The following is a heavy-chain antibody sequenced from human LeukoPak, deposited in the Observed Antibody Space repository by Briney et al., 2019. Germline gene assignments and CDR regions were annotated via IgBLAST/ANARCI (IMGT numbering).Heavy chain of an antibody. CDR2: ISYDGSNK. CDR1: GFTFSSYG. Sequence: GRSLRLSCAASGFTFSSYGMHWVRQAPGKGLEWVAVISYDGSNKYYAGSVKGRFTISRDNSKNTLYLQMNSLRAEDTAVYYCAKAEYSSGWYQDYWGQGTLVTVSS. V-gene: IGHV3-30*18. J-gene: IGHJ4*02. CDR3: AKAEYSSGWYQDY. D-gene: IGHD6-19*01.